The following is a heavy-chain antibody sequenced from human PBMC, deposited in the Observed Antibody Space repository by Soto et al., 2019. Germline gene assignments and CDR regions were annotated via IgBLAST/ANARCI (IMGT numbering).Heavy chain of an antibody. CDR2: ISTSGHV. V-gene: IGHV4-4*07. D-gene: IGHD3-3*01. J-gene: IGHJ4*02. CDR1: GGSLSKYY. CDR3: ARDNNDFWSLYPLAFDY. Sequence: SETLSLTCSVSGGSLSKYYLSWIRQPAGKGLEWIGRISTSGHVVSKVSLRSRLTMSVDMSNNHFSLKLTSVTAADTAVYYCARDNNDFWSLYPLAFDYWGQGALVTVSS.